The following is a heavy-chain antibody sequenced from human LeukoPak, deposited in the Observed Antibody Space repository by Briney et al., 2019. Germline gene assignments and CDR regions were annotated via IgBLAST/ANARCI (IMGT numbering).Heavy chain of an antibody. CDR3: ARGKEYCGGDCFSSWYFDL. CDR2: VYYSGRI. J-gene: IGHJ2*01. CDR1: GGSVSNSDYY. D-gene: IGHD2-21*02. V-gene: IGHV4-61*08. Sequence: SETLSLTCTVSGGSVSNSDYYWSWIRQPPGKGLEWIGYVYYSGRINYSPSLKSRVTISVDTTKNLFSLKLSSVTAADTAVYYCARGKEYCGGDCFSSWYFDLWGRGTLVTVSS.